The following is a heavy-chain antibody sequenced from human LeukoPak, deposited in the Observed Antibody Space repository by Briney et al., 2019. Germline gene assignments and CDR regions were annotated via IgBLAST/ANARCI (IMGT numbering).Heavy chain of an antibody. V-gene: IGHV1-46*01. CDR1: GYTFTSYY. D-gene: IGHD3-9*01. Sequence: ASVKVSCKASGYTFTSYYMHWVRQAPGQGLEWMGIINPSGGSTSYAQKFQGRVTMTRDMSTSTVYMELSSLRSEDTAVYYCARGLEYYDILTGYPQWGRYYYYYYMDVWGKGTTVTISS. CDR3: ARGLEYYDILTGYPQWGRYYYYYYMDV. J-gene: IGHJ6*03. CDR2: INPSGGST.